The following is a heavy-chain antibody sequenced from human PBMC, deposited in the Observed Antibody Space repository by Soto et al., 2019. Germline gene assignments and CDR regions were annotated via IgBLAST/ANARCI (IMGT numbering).Heavy chain of an antibody. CDR3: GREGSRLGAFDI. V-gene: IGHV3-7*01. J-gene: IGHJ3*02. D-gene: IGHD4-17*01. CDR1: GFTFSTFW. Sequence: EVHLVESGGGLVQPGGSLRLSCVASGFTFSTFWMTWVRQAPGKGLEWVANIRPDGGEESYGDSVRGRFTISRDNSKNSLFLQMHSLRAEDTAVYHCGREGSRLGAFDIWGQGTMVTVSS. CDR2: IRPDGGEE.